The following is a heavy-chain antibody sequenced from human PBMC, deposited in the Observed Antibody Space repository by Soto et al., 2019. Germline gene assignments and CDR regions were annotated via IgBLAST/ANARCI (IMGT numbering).Heavy chain of an antibody. CDR2: ISSSGSTI. V-gene: IGHV3-11*01. J-gene: IGHJ6*02. CDR3: ARDDSYGPTYYYYGMDV. Sequence: QVQLVESGGGMVKPGGSLRLSCAASGFTFSDYYMSWIRQAPGKGLEWVSYISSSGSTIYYADSVKGRFTISRDNAKNSLYLQMNSLRAEDTAVYYCARDDSYGPTYYYYGMDVWGQGTTVTVSS. CDR1: GFTFSDYY. D-gene: IGHD5-18*01.